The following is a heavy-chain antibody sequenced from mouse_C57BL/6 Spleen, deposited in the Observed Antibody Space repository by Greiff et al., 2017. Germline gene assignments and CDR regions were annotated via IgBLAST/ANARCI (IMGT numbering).Heavy chain of an antibody. CDR3: ATWDYYGSSYDYAMDY. D-gene: IGHD1-1*01. V-gene: IGHV5-15*01. CDR2: ISNLAYSI. CDR1: GFTFSDYG. Sequence: EVNLVESGGGLVQPGGSLKLSCAASGFTFSDYGMAWVRQAPRKGPEWVAFISNLAYSIYYADTVTGRFTISRENAKNTLYLEMRSLRSEDTAMYYCATWDYYGSSYDYAMDYWGQGTSVTVSA. J-gene: IGHJ4*01.